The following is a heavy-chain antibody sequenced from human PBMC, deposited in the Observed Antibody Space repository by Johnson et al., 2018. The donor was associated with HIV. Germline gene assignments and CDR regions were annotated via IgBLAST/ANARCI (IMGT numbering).Heavy chain of an antibody. CDR2: IRYDGSNK. CDR1: GFTFSSYG. Sequence: QVQLVESGGGVVQPGGSLRLSCAASGFTFSSYGMHWVRQAPGKGLEWVAFIRYDGSNKYYEDSVKGRFTISRDNSKNTLYLQMNSLRAEDTAVYYCAKDREYYDILTGYYISLSSWDAFDIWGQGTMVTVSS. D-gene: IGHD3-9*01. V-gene: IGHV3-30*02. CDR3: AKDREYYDILTGYYISLSSWDAFDI. J-gene: IGHJ3*02.